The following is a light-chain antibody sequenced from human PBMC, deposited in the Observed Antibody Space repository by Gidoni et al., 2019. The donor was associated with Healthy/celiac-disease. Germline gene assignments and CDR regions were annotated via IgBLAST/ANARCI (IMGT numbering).Light chain of an antibody. CDR3: MQALQTPGLT. CDR2: LGS. V-gene: IGKV2-28*01. Sequence: DIVMTQSPLSLPVTPGEPASISCRSSQSLLHSNGYNCLDWYLQKPGQSPQLLIYLGSNRASGVPGRFSGSGSGTDFTLKISRVEAEDVGVYYCMQALQTPGLTFGGGTKVEIK. CDR1: QSLLHSNGYNC. J-gene: IGKJ4*01.